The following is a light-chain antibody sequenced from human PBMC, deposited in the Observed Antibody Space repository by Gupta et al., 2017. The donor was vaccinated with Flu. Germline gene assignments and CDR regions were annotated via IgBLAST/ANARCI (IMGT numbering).Light chain of an antibody. CDR1: QSLVYIDGNTF. CDR3: SQGKYWAYT. Sequence: DVVMTQSPLSLPGTLGQPASISCRSSQSLVYIDGNTFLSWFQQRPGQSPRRLIYKVSNRDSAVPDRFSGSGSGTDFTLKIIRVEAQDVGVYYCSQGKYWAYTFGQGTRLEIK. CDR2: KVS. V-gene: IGKV2-30*01. J-gene: IGKJ2*01.